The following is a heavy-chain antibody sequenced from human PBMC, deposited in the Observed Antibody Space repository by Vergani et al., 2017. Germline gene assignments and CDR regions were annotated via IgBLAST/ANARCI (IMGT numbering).Heavy chain of an antibody. D-gene: IGHD2-21*01. CDR1: GYTFTGYY. CDR2: INPNSGGT. Sequence: QVQLVQSGAEVKKPGASVKVSCKASGYTFTGYYMHWVRQAPGQGLEWMGWINPNSGGTNYAQKFQGWVTMTRDTSISTAYMELSRLRSDDTAVYYWARQMKHKFLVHYYYCGMDVWGQGTTVTVSS. CDR3: ARQMKHKFLVHYYYCGMDV. J-gene: IGHJ6*02. V-gene: IGHV1-2*04.